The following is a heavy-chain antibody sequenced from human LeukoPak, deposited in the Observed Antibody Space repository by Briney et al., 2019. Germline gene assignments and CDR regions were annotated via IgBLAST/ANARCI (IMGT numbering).Heavy chain of an antibody. Sequence: ASVKASCKASGYIFTDYYMHWVRQAPGQGLEWMGWMNPNSGVTNYAQKFQVRVTMTGDTSISTAYMELSRLRSDDTAVYYCARDLRLAVSGTSGFDIWGQGTVVTVSS. CDR2: MNPNSGVT. CDR3: ARDLRLAVSGTSGFDI. J-gene: IGHJ3*02. V-gene: IGHV1-2*02. D-gene: IGHD6-19*01. CDR1: GYIFTDYY.